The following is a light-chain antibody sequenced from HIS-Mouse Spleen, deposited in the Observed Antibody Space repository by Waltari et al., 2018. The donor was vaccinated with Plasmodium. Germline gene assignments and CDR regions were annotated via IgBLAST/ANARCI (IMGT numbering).Light chain of an antibody. CDR3: QAWDSSTDYV. Sequence: SSDLTHPPSVSVSPGQTASITCSGDKLWDKYPCWYQQKPAQSPVLVIYQDSKRPPGSPERFSGANSGNTATLTISGTQAMDEADYYCQAWDSSTDYVFGTGTKVTVL. V-gene: IGLV3-1*01. CDR2: QDS. J-gene: IGLJ1*01. CDR1: KLWDKY.